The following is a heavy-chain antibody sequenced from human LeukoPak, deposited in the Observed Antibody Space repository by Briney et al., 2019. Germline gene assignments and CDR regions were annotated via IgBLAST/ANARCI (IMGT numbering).Heavy chain of an antibody. CDR1: GGSISSGDYY. CDR2: IYYSGST. CDR3: AAPKSIAARPGLYY. Sequence: TLSLTCTVSGGSISSGDYYWSWIRQPPGKGLEWIGYIYYSGSTYYNPSLKSRVTISVDTSKNQFSLKLSSVTAADTAVYYCAAPKSIAARPGLYYWGQGTLVTVSS. D-gene: IGHD6-6*01. V-gene: IGHV4-30-4*01. J-gene: IGHJ4*02.